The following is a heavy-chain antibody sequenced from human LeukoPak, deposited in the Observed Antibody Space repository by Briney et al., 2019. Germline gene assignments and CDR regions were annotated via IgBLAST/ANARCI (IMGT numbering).Heavy chain of an antibody. D-gene: IGHD2-2*01. Sequence: GASVKVSCKASGYTFTSYDINWVRQATGQGLEWMGWMNPNSGNTGYAQKFQGRVTITRNTSISTAYMELSSLRSEDTAVYYCARGRDIVVVPAASWFDPWGQGTLVTVSS. CDR1: GYTFTSYD. J-gene: IGHJ5*02. V-gene: IGHV1-8*03. CDR2: MNPNSGNT. CDR3: ARGRDIVVVPAASWFDP.